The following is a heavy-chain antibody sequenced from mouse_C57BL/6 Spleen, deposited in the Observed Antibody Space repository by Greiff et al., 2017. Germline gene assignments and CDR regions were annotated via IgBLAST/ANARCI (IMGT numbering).Heavy chain of an antibody. V-gene: IGHV1-72*01. D-gene: IGHD1-1*01. CDR3: ARKYYGSSSYWYFDV. CDR1: GYTFTSYW. CDR2: IDPNSGGT. Sequence: QVQLQQPGAELVKPGASVKLSCKASGYTFTSYWMHWVKQRPGRGLEWIGRIDPNSGGTKYNEKFKSKATLTVDKPSSTAYMQLSSLTSEDSAGYYCARKYYGSSSYWYFDVWGTGTTVTVSS. J-gene: IGHJ1*03.